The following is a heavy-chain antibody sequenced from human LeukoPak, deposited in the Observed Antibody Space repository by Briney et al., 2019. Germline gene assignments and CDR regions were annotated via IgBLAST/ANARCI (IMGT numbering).Heavy chain of an antibody. J-gene: IGHJ4*02. CDR3: ASGGYSFFY. Sequence: GGSLRLSCAASGFSFSSYWMNWVRQAPGKGLGWVANIKQDGSEKYYVDSVKGRFTISRDNAKNSLYLQMNSLGAEDTAVYYCASGGYSFFYWGQGTLVTVSS. V-gene: IGHV3-7*03. CDR1: GFSFSSYW. CDR2: IKQDGSEK. D-gene: IGHD5-18*01.